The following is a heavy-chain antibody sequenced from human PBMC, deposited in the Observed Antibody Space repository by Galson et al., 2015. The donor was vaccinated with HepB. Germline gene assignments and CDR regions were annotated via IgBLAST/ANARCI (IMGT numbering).Heavy chain of an antibody. D-gene: IGHD3-10*01. V-gene: IGHV5-10-1*01. CDR1: GYSFTSYW. CDR3: ARLETGRITMVRGVTNYYGMDV. Sequence: QSGAEVKKPGESLKISCKGSGYSFTSYWIDWVRQMPGKGLEWMGRIDPSDSYTNYSPSFQGHVTISADKSISTAYLQWSSLKASDTAMYYCARLETGRITMVRGVTNYYGMDVWGQGTTFTVSS. CDR2: IDPSDSYT. J-gene: IGHJ6*02.